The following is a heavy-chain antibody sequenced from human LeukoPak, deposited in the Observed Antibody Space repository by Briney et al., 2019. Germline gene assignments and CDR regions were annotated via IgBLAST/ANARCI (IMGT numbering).Heavy chain of an antibody. Sequence: SETLSLTCTVSGGSISSYYWSWIWQPAGKGLEWIGRIYTSGSTNYNPSLKSRVTMSVDMSKNQFSLKLSSVTAADTAVYYCARSKAWSGSYYGWFDPWGQGTLVTVSS. CDR3: ARSKAWSGSYYGWFDP. V-gene: IGHV4-4*07. J-gene: IGHJ5*02. D-gene: IGHD1-26*01. CDR1: GGSISSYY. CDR2: IYTSGST.